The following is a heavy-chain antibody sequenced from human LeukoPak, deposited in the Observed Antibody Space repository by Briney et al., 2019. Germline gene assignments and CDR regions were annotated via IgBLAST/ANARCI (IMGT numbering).Heavy chain of an antibody. CDR3: ARTTEGGYTYDYFYYYYMDV. CDR2: IYYSVST. D-gene: IGHD5-18*01. V-gene: IGHV4-39*07. Sequence: SETLSLTCTVSGASISSTNNFWGWIRQTPGKGLEWIATIYYSVSTYYNPSLKSRLSISVDTSKNQFSLKLSSVTAADTAVYYCARTTEGGYTYDYFYYYYMDVWGKGTTVTISS. CDR1: GASISSTNNF. J-gene: IGHJ6*03.